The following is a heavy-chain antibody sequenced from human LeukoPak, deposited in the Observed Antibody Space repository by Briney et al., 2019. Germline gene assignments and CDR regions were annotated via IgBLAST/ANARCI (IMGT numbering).Heavy chain of an antibody. Sequence: GASVKVSCKASGATFTSYAISWVRQAPGQGLGWMGGFIPILGIANYAQKFQGRVTITADKSTSTAYMEMSSLRSEDTAVYYCARDCSGGSCYSGDDAFDIWGQGTMVTVSS. D-gene: IGHD2-15*01. CDR1: GATFTSYA. CDR3: ARDCSGGSCYSGDDAFDI. J-gene: IGHJ3*02. V-gene: IGHV1-69*10. CDR2: FIPILGIA.